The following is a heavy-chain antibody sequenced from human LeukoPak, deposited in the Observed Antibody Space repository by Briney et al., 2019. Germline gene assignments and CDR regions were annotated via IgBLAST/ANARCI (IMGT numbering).Heavy chain of an antibody. CDR1: GFTFSSYA. CDR3: ANGNRCTSPNCLGYYYFYMDV. V-gene: IGHV3-23*01. CDR2: FSGSGGAT. J-gene: IGHJ6*03. D-gene: IGHD2-8*01. Sequence: GGSLRLSCAASGFTFSSYAMNWVRQAPGRGLEWVSGFSGSGGATYYADSVKGRFTISRDNSKDTLYLQMNSLRAEDTAVYYCANGNRCTSPNCLGYYYFYMDVWGKGTTVTVSS.